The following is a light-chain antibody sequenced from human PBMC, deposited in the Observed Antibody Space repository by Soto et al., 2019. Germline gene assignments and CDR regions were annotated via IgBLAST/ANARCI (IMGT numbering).Light chain of an antibody. CDR3: QQYYSTPRT. CDR2: WAS. V-gene: IGKV4-1*01. CDR1: QSVLYSSNNKNY. Sequence: DIVMTQSPDSLAVSLGERATINCKSSQSVLYSSNNKNYLAWYQQKPGQPPKLLIYWASTRESGVPDRFSGSGSGTDFTPTISSLQAEDVAVYCCQQYYSTPRTFGQGTKVEIK. J-gene: IGKJ1*01.